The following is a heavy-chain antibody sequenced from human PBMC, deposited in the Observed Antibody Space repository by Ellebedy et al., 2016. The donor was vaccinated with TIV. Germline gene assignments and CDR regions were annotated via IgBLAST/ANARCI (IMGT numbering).Heavy chain of an antibody. Sequence: LRLXXAVSGASLSSGGDSWNWIRKAPGKGLEWIAYIYPTGSAFYNPSLRSRVVISLDKSRNIFSLQLHSVTAADTAVYYCARQTGNYGGYRSPGPYYYWVDPWGQGLLVTVSS. V-gene: IGHV4-30-2*01. CDR2: IYPTGSA. CDR3: ARQTGNYGGYRSPGPYYYWVDP. D-gene: IGHD4-23*01. CDR1: GASLSSGGDS. J-gene: IGHJ5*02.